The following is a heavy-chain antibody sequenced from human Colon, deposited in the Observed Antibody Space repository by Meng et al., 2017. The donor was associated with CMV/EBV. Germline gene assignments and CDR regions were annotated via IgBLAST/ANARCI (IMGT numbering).Heavy chain of an antibody. V-gene: IGHV1-2*02. CDR1: RYNFTCYY. Sequence: QVQQVQSGAEVKQPGPSVNASCNASRYNFTCYYMHWVRQAPGQGLEWMGWINPNSGGTNYAQKFQGRVTMTRDTSITTVYMELSSLRSDDTAFYYCARDPSGSRVPFDYWGQGSLVTVSS. J-gene: IGHJ4*02. CDR2: INPNSGGT. CDR3: ARDPSGSRVPFDY. D-gene: IGHD1-26*01.